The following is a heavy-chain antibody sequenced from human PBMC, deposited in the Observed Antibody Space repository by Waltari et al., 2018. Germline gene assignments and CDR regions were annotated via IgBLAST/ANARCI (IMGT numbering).Heavy chain of an antibody. Sequence: EVQLLQSGGGLVQPGGSLRLSCAGSGFTFSHYVMSWVRQAPGKGLAWVAVIYTGGSTHYADSVKGRFTVSRDNSKSTLYLQMDTLTPEDTAVYYCAKEGGGVTFDIWGQGTMVTVSS. CDR3: AKEGGGVTFDI. CDR2: IYTGGST. V-gene: IGHV3-23*03. CDR1: GFTFSHYV. J-gene: IGHJ3*02. D-gene: IGHD2-8*02.